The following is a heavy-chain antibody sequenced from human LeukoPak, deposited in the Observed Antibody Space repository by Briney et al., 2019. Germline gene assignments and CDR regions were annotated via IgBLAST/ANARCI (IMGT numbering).Heavy chain of an antibody. J-gene: IGHJ3*02. CDR2: INHSGST. V-gene: IGHV4-39*07. CDR1: GGSISSSSYY. Sequence: PSETLSLTCTVSGGSISSSSYYWSWIRQPPGKGLEWIGEINHSGSTNYNPSLKSRVTISVDTSKNQFSLKLSSVTAADTAVYYCARGVKQKLITMIVVVRALWSFDIWGQGTMVTVSS. D-gene: IGHD3-22*01. CDR3: ARGVKQKLITMIVVVRALWSFDI.